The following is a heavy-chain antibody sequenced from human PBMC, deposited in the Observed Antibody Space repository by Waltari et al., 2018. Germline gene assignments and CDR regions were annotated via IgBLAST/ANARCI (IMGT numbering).Heavy chain of an antibody. J-gene: IGHJ6*03. CDR2: INHSGST. CDR3: ARGRGSSWSMDV. D-gene: IGHD6-13*01. V-gene: IGHV4-34*01. Sequence: QVQLQQWGAGLLKPSETLSLTCAVYGGSFSGYYWSWIRQPPGKGLEWIGEINHSGSTNYNPSLKSRVTISVDTSKNQFSLKLSSVTAADTAVYYCARGRGSSWSMDVWGKGTTVTVSS. CDR1: GGSFSGYY.